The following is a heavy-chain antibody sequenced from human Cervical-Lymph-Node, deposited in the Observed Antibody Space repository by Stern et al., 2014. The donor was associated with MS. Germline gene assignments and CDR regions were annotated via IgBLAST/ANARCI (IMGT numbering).Heavy chain of an antibody. CDR1: GGTFSSSYA. V-gene: IGHV1-69*04. CDR3: ARGVVTNRAAATLHNLFEP. J-gene: IGHJ5*02. Sequence: VQLVQSGAEVKKPGSSVNVSCKASGGTFSSSYAITWMRQAPGQGLDWMGRIIPMLGLPNYAQKFQGRVTITADTSTSTAYMELSSLRSEDKAVYYCARGVVTNRAAATLHNLFEPWGQGTLVTVSS. CDR2: IIPMLGLP. D-gene: IGHD2-15*01.